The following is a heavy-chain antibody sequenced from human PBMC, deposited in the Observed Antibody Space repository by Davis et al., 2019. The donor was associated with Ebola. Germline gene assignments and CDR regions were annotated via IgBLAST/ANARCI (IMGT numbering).Heavy chain of an antibody. V-gene: IGHV4-34*01. CDR2: INHSGST. J-gene: IGHJ4*02. CDR1: GFTFSDYY. D-gene: IGHD3-22*01. CDR3: ARSAYYYDSSGYPLDY. Sequence: MPGGSLRLSCAASGFTFSDYYMSWIRQPPGKGLEWIGEINHSGSTNYNPSLKSRVTISVDTSKNQFSLKLSSVIAADTAVYYCARSAYYYDSSGYPLDYWGQGTLVTVSS.